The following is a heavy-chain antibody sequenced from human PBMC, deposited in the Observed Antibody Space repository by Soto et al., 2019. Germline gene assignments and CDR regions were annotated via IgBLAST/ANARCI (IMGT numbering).Heavy chain of an antibody. CDR3: ARGRPFMVGGVIIPPRQGMDV. V-gene: IGHV4-34*01. Sequence: PSETLSLTCAVYGGSFSGYYWSWIRQPPGKGLEWIGEINHSGSTNYNPSLKSRVTISVDTSKNQFSLKLSSVTAADTAVYYCARGRPFMVGGVIIPPRQGMDVGGKGTTVTVSS. J-gene: IGHJ6*04. CDR2: INHSGST. CDR1: GGSFSGYY. D-gene: IGHD3-10*01.